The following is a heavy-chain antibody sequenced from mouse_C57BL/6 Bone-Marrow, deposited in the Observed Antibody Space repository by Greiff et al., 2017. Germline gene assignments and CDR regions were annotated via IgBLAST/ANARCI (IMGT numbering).Heavy chain of an antibody. J-gene: IGHJ2*01. CDR3: ARSGLGPYYFDY. V-gene: IGHV1-81*01. CDR1: GYTFTSYG. D-gene: IGHD4-1*01. Sequence: VQLQQSGAELARPGASVKLSCKASGYTFTSYGISWVKQRTGQGLEWIGEIYPRSGNTYYNEQFKGKATLTADKSSSTAYMELRSLTSEDSAVYFCARSGLGPYYFDYWGQGTTLTVSS. CDR2: IYPRSGNT.